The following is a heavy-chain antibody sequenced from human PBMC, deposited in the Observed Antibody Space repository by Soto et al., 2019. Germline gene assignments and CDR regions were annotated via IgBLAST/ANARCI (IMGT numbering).Heavy chain of an antibody. CDR3: ARDAGGTYDH. V-gene: IGHV4-59*01. Sequence: SETLSLTFTVSGAPITINYWSWIRQAPGKGLEWIGYIYYSGSTTYNPSLKSRVTMSADTSKDQFSLKLNSVTAADTAVYYCARDAGGTYDHWGHGILVTVSS. J-gene: IGHJ4*01. CDR2: IYYSGST. CDR1: GAPITINY. D-gene: IGHD1-7*01.